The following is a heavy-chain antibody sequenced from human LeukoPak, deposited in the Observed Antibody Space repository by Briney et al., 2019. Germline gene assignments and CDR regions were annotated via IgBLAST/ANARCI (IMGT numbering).Heavy chain of an antibody. V-gene: IGHV5-51*01. D-gene: IGHD3-10*01. J-gene: IGHJ4*02. CDR1: GDTFNTNW. CDR3: ARLRGSLNSLDY. Sequence: GESLKISCKGSGDTFNTNWISCVRQEPGKGLEWMGVIYPDDSDVRYNPSFEGLVTISADKSSSAFSLHWSSLRASDSAMYYCARLRGSLNSLDYWGQGPLVTVSS. CDR2: IYPDDSDV.